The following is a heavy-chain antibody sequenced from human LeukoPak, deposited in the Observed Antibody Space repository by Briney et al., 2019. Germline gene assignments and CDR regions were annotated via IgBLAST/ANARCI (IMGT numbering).Heavy chain of an antibody. D-gene: IGHD1/OR15-1a*01. CDR2: IYYSGST. V-gene: IGHV4-59*01. J-gene: IGHJ3*02. CDR1: GGSISSYY. Sequence: PSETLSLTCTVSGGSISSYYWSWIRQPPGKGLEWIGYIYYSGSTNYNPSLKSRVTISVDTSKNQFSLKLSSVTAADTAVYYCARDAPLLQGTNAFDIWGQGTMVTVSS. CDR3: ARDAPLLQGTNAFDI.